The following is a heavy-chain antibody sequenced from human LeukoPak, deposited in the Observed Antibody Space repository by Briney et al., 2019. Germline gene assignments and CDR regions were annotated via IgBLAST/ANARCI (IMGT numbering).Heavy chain of an antibody. CDR2: INHSGST. Sequence: SETLSLTCTVSGGSISSYYWSWIRQPPGKGLEWIGEINHSGSTNYNPSLKSRVTISVDTSKNQFSLKLSSVTAADTAVYYCARISPRGSHAYWGQGTLVTVSS. J-gene: IGHJ4*02. CDR1: GGSISSYY. V-gene: IGHV4-34*01. CDR3: ARISPRGSHAY. D-gene: IGHD3-10*01.